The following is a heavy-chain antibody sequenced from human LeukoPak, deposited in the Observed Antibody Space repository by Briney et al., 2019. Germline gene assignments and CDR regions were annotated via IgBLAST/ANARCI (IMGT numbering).Heavy chain of an antibody. CDR2: IKSKTDGGTT. V-gene: IGHV3-15*01. J-gene: IGHJ4*02. CDR1: GFTVSSNY. Sequence: GGSLRLSCAASGFTVSSNYMSWVRQAPGKGLEWVGRIKSKTDGGTTDYAAPVKGRFTISRDDSKNTLYLQMNSLKTEDTAVYYCTTVYRHIAAAGGYYWGQGTLVTVSS. CDR3: TTVYRHIAAAGGYY. D-gene: IGHD6-13*01.